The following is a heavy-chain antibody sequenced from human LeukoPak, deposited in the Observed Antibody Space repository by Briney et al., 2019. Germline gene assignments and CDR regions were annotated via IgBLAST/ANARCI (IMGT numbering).Heavy chain of an antibody. J-gene: IGHJ5*02. CDR2: ISSSSSYI. Sequence: GGSLRLSCAASGFTFSSYSMNWVRQAPGKGLEWVSSISSSSSYIYYADSVKGRFTISRDNAKNSLYLQMNSLRAEDTAVYYCGRGAGDYVSNCFDPGGKGPRVTVS. CDR3: GRGAGDYVSNCFDP. V-gene: IGHV3-21*01. D-gene: IGHD4-17*01. CDR1: GFTFSSYS.